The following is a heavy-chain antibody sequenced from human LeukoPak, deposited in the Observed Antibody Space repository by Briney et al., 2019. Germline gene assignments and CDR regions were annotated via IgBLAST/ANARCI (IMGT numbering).Heavy chain of an antibody. CDR2: IYYSGST. CDR3: ARQAPSSGTTFDI. J-gene: IGHJ3*02. D-gene: IGHD6-19*01. CDR1: GGSISSSSYY. Sequence: PSETLSLICIISGGSISSSSYYWGWIRQPPGKGLEWIGSIYYSGSTYYNPSLKSRVTISVDTPKNQFSLKLSSVTAADTAVYYCARQAPSSGTTFDIWGQGTLVTVSS. V-gene: IGHV4-39*01.